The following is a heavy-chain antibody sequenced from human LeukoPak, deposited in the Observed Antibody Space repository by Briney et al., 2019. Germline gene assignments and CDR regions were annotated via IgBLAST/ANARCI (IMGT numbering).Heavy chain of an antibody. D-gene: IGHD5-18*01. Sequence: SETLSLTCTVSGGSISSYYWSWIRQPAGKGLEWIGRIYTSGSTNYNPSLKSRVTISVGTSKNQFSLKLSSVTAADTAVYYCARLSSEDRGYSYENWFDPWGQGTLVTVSS. J-gene: IGHJ5*02. CDR2: IYTSGST. V-gene: IGHV4-4*07. CDR1: GGSISSYY. CDR3: ARLSSEDRGYSYENWFDP.